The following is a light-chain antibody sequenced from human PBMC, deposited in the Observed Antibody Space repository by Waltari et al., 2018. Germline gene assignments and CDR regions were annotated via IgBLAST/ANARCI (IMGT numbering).Light chain of an antibody. CDR1: TSDVGGYNY. V-gene: IGLV2-11*01. J-gene: IGLJ3*02. Sequence: QSALTQPRSVSGSPGQSVTIPCTGTTSDVGGYNYVSWYQHHPGKAPKLLIFDVTQRPSGVPDRFSGSKSANTASLTISGLQAEDEADYYCCSFAGTYTWVFGGGTKVTVL. CDR3: CSFAGTYTWV. CDR2: DVT.